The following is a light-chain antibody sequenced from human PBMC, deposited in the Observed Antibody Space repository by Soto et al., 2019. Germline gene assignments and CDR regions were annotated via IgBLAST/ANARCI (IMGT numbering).Light chain of an antibody. CDR3: SSYTSSNTLVL. CDR2: DVS. CDR1: SSDVGGYNF. V-gene: IGLV2-14*03. J-gene: IGLJ2*01. Sequence: QSALTQPASVSGSPGQSITISCTGTSSDVGGYNFVAWYQQHPGKAPKLIIYDVSHRPSGVSNRFSGSKSGNTASLTISGLQAEDEADYYCSSYTSSNTLVLFGGGTKLTVL.